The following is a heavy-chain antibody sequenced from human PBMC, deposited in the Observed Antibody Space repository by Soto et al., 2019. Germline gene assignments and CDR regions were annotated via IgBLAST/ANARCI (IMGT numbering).Heavy chain of an antibody. CDR3: ARIRGRSGWYYFDY. J-gene: IGHJ4*02. D-gene: IGHD6-19*01. V-gene: IGHV2-26*01. CDR2: IFSNDEK. CDR1: GFSLSNARMG. Sequence: QVTLKESGPVLVKPTETLTLTCTVSGFSLSNARMGVSWIRQPPGKALEWLAHIFSNDEKSYSTSLKSMLTKSKDTSTSQVVLTMTHGEPVYTATYDGARIRGRSGWYYFDYWGQGTLVTVSS.